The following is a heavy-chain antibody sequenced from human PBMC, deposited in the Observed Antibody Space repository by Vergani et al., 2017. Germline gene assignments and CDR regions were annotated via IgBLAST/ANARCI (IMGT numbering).Heavy chain of an antibody. CDR2: ISYDGSNK. CDR1: GFTFSSYG. CDR3: AKDDNLGFGY. V-gene: IGHV3-30*18. J-gene: IGHJ4*02. D-gene: IGHD3-10*01. Sequence: QVQLFESGGGVVQPGRSLRLSCAASGFTFSSYGMHWVRQAPGKGLEWVAVISYDGSNKYYADSVKGRFTISRDNSKNTLYLQMNSLRAEDTAVYYCAKDDNLGFGYWGQGTLVTVSS.